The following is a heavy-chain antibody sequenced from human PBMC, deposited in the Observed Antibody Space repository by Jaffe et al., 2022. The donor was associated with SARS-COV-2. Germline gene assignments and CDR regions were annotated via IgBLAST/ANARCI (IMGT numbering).Heavy chain of an antibody. CDR1: GYTFTGYL. D-gene: IGHD2-21*02. J-gene: IGHJ5*02. CDR2: INPKSGDT. Sequence: QVQLVQSGAEIKKPGASVKVSCKASGYTFTGYLIHWVRQAPGQGPEWMAWINPKSGDTDYAQRFQGRVTVTRDTSINTAYMEVSSLTSDDTAVYYCAKDCGNGGDRDHWGQGTQVTVSS. CDR3: AKDCGNGGDRDH. V-gene: IGHV1-2*02.